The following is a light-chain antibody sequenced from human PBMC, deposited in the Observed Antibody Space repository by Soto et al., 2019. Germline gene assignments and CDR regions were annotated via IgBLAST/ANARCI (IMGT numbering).Light chain of an antibody. CDR2: GAS. Sequence: EIVLTQSPGTLAFSPGERATLSSRAIQSVRGTYLTWYHRKRGQAPRHLIHGASSRAPGIPDRFSGSGSGTDFTLTISRLEPEDFAVYYCQQYGSSPFTFGPGTKVGIK. V-gene: IGKV3-20*01. J-gene: IGKJ3*01. CDR3: QQYGSSPFT. CDR1: QSVRGTY.